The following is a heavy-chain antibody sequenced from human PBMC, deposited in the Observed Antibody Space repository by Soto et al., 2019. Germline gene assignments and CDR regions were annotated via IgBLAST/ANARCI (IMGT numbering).Heavy chain of an antibody. D-gene: IGHD3-10*01. CDR2: INPNSGGT. V-gene: IGHV1-2*04. Sequence: ASVKVSCKASGYTFTGYYMHWVRQAPGQGLEWMGWINPNSGGTNYAQKFQGWVTMTRDTSISTAYMELSRLRSDDTAVYYCARDGKLWFRELLDYYGMDVWGQGTTVTVSS. CDR1: GYTFTGYY. J-gene: IGHJ6*02. CDR3: ARDGKLWFRELLDYYGMDV.